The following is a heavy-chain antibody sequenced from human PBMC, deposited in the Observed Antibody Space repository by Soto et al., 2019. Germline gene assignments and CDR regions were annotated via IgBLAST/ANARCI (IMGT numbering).Heavy chain of an antibody. D-gene: IGHD6-19*01. J-gene: IGHJ6*03. V-gene: IGHV4-39*01. CDR2: IYYSGST. Sequence: SETLSLTYTVSGGSISSSSYYWGWIRQPPGKGLEWIGSIYYSGSTYYNRSLKSRVTISVDTSKNQFSLKLSSVTAADTAVYYCARHGHSSGWSLGNYYYYMDVWGKGTTVTVSS. CDR3: ARHGHSSGWSLGNYYYYMDV. CDR1: GGSISSSSYY.